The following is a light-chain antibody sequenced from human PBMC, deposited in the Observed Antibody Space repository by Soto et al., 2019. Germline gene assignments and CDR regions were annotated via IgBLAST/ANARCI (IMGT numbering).Light chain of an antibody. CDR1: HTASNY. V-gene: IGKV1-39*01. CDR2: ARS. CDR3: QQTYTSPRT. J-gene: IGKJ1*01. Sequence: DTQLTQSPFYLSATVRDRISITCRASHTASNYVNWYQQKPGKATPLLISARSTLQSGVPSRFRGSGSGTDFTLTITSLEPEDFATYYCQQTYTSPRTFGQGTKVAIK.